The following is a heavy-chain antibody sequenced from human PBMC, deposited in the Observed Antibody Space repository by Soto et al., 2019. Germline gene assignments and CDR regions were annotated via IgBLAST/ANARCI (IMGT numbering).Heavy chain of an antibody. D-gene: IGHD6-19*01. Sequence: SETLSLTCTVSGGSISSSSYYWGWIRQPPGKGLEWIGSIYYSGSTYYNPSLKSRVTISVDTSKNQFSLKLSSVTAADTAVYYCARLVVAGTEANWFDPWGQGTLVTVSS. CDR2: IYYSGST. CDR3: ARLVVAGTEANWFDP. J-gene: IGHJ5*02. CDR1: GGSISSSSYY. V-gene: IGHV4-39*01.